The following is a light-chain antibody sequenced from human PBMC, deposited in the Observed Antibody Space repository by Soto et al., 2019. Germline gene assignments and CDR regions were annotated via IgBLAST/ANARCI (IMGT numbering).Light chain of an antibody. CDR2: GAS. V-gene: IGKV3-20*01. CDR1: LRVSSSY. CDR3: QQYGTSPNT. Sequence: IVLTQSPGTLSLSPGERATLACKASLRVSSSYLAWYQQKPGQAPRRLIYGASSRATGIPDRFSGSGSGTDFALTISRMEPEDFAVFYCQQYGTSPNTFGQGTKLEIK. J-gene: IGKJ2*01.